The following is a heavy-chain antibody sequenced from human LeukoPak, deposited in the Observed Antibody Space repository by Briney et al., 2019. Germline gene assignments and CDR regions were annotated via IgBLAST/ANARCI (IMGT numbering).Heavy chain of an antibody. V-gene: IGHV5-51*01. J-gene: IGHJ6*03. CDR3: ARQVPYSSSAYYYYYYMDV. Sequence: GDPLKISCKGSGYSFTSYWIGWVRQMPGKGLEWMGIIYPGDSDTRSSPSFQGQVTISAANSTSTAYLQWSSLKTSDTAMYYCARQVPYSSSAYYYYYYMDVWGKGTTVTVSS. CDR1: GYSFTSYW. CDR2: IYPGDSDT. D-gene: IGHD6-6*01.